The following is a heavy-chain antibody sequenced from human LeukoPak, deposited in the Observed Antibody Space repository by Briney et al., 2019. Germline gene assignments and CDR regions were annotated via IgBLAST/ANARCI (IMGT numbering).Heavy chain of an antibody. CDR1: GFTFSSYG. J-gene: IGHJ4*02. D-gene: IGHD3-22*01. V-gene: IGHV3-30*18. CDR2: ISYDGSNK. Sequence: GGSLRLSCAASGFTFSSYGMHWVRQAPGKGLEWVAVISYDGSNKYYADSVKGRFTISRDNSKNTLYLQMNSLRAEDTAVYYCAKDLRYYDSSGYLDYWGLGTLVTVSS. CDR3: AKDLRYYDSSGYLDY.